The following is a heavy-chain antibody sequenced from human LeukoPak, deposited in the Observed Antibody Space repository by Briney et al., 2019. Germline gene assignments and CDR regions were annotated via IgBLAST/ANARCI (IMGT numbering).Heavy chain of an antibody. CDR3: AKDTGQGRYCSSTSCFYYYGMDV. Sequence: GALRDSCVATGVTFCGYAMRGVGQAPGKGRAWGAVISYDGGNRYYADSVKGRFTISRDNSKNTLYLQMNSLRAEDTAVYYCAKDTGQGRYCSSTSCFYYYGMDVWGQGTTVTVSS. CDR1: GVTFCGYA. CDR2: ISYDGGNR. V-gene: IGHV3-30*18. D-gene: IGHD2-2*01. J-gene: IGHJ6*02.